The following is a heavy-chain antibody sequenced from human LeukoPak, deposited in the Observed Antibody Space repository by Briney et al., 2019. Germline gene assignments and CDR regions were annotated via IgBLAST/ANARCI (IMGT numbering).Heavy chain of an antibody. D-gene: IGHD2-2*02. J-gene: IGHJ5*02. Sequence: SETLSLTCTVSGGSISSSSYYWGWIRQPPGKGLEWIGGIYYSGSTYYNPSLKSRVTISVDTSKNQFSLKLSSVTAADTAVYYCAREQIGYCSSTSCYTSWFDPWGQGTLVTVSS. CDR3: AREQIGYCSSTSCYTSWFDP. CDR1: GGSISSSSYY. V-gene: IGHV4-39*07. CDR2: IYYSGST.